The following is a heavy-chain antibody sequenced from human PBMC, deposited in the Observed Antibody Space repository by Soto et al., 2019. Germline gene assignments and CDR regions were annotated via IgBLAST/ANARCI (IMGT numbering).Heavy chain of an antibody. J-gene: IGHJ6*02. CDR1: GGTFSSYA. Sequence: QVQLVQSGAEVKKPGSSVKVSCKASGGTFSSYAISWVRQAPGQGLEWMGGIIPIFGTANYAQKFQGRGTMTADESTSTAYMELSSLRSEDTAVYYCARKLGGVYAYSSSYIVGYRRHYYYYGMDVWGQGTTVTVS. D-gene: IGHD6-6*01. CDR2: IIPIFGTA. V-gene: IGHV1-69*01. CDR3: ARKLGGVYAYSSSYIVGYRRHYYYYGMDV.